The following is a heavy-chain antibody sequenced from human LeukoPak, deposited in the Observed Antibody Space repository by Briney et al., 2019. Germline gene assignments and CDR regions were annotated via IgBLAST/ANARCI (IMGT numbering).Heavy chain of an antibody. CDR3: ARDRIAARWGYFDY. CDR2: ISGSGGST. D-gene: IGHD6-6*01. CDR1: GFSFSNYA. J-gene: IGHJ4*02. V-gene: IGHV3-23*01. Sequence: PGGSLRLSCAASGFSFSNYAMSWVRQAPGKGLEWVSGISGSGGSTYYADPVKGRFTISRDNSRNSLYLQMNSLRAEDTAVYYCARDRIAARWGYFDYWGQGTLVTVSS.